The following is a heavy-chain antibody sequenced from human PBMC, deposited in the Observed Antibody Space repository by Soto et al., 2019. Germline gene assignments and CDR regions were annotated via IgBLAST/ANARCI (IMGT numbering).Heavy chain of an antibody. D-gene: IGHD3-22*01. CDR2: ISAYNGNT. CDR3: ARAPIPIDDSSGYYEH. CDR1: GYTFTSYG. V-gene: IGHV1-18*04. Sequence: GASVKVSCIACGYTFTSYGISWVRQAPGQGLEWMGWISAYNGNTNYAQKLQGRVTMTTDTSTSTAYMELRSLRSDDTAVYYCARAPIPIDDSSGYYEHWGQGTLVTVSS. J-gene: IGHJ1*01.